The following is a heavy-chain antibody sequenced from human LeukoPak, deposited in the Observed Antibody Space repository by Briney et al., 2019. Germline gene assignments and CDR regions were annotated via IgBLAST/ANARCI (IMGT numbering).Heavy chain of an antibody. J-gene: IGHJ4*02. D-gene: IGHD5-12*01. CDR1: GGTFSSYA. Sequence: ASVKVSCKASGGTFSSYAISWVRQAPGQGLEWMGRIIPILGIANYAQKFQGRVTIAADKSTSTAYMELSSLRSEDTAVYYCARDQAGGYSGYDSDYWGQGTLVTVSS. V-gene: IGHV1-69*04. CDR2: IIPILGIA. CDR3: ARDQAGGYSGYDSDY.